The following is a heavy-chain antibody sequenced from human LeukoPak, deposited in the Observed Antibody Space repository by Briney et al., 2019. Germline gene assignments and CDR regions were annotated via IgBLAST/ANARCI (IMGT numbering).Heavy chain of an antibody. V-gene: IGHV3-23*01. Sequence: PGGSLRLSCAASGFTFSSYAMSWVRQAPGKGLEWVSAISGSGGSTYYADSVKGRFTISRDNSKNTLYLQMNSLRAEDTAVYYCARDFYTIFGVADYYYYGMDVWGQGTTVTVSS. CDR2: ISGSGGST. D-gene: IGHD3-3*01. J-gene: IGHJ6*02. CDR3: ARDFYTIFGVADYYYYGMDV. CDR1: GFTFSSYA.